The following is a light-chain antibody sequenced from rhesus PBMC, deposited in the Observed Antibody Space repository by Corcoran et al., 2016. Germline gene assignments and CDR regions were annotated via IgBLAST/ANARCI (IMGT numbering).Light chain of an antibody. CDR1: QGSSNY. V-gene: IGKV1S16*01. J-gene: IGKJ1*01. CDR3: QQHNSYPWT. Sequence: DIQMTQSPSSLSASVGDTVTIPCRARQGSSNYLAWYQQRSGKAPKPLIYSVSRLESGGPARFSGNGSGTGFTLTISDLQPDDFATYFCQQHNSYPWTFGQGTKVEI. CDR2: SVS.